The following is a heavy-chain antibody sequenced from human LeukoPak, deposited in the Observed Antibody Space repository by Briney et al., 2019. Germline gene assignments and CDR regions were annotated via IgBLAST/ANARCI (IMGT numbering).Heavy chain of an antibody. J-gene: IGHJ4*02. CDR1: GFTVSSNY. V-gene: IGHV3-66*02. Sequence: GGSLRLSCAASGFTVSSNYMSWVRQAPGKGLEWVSVIYSGGSTYYADSVKGRFTISRDNSKNTLYLQMSSLRAEDTAVYYCARDGRYYDFWSGYQPFDYWGQGTLVTVSS. CDR3: ARDGRYYDFWSGYQPFDY. D-gene: IGHD3-3*01. CDR2: IYSGGST.